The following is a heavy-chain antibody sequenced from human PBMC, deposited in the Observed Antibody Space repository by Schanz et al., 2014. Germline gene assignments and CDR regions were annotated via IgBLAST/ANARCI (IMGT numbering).Heavy chain of an antibody. CDR1: GFTLSNSD. D-gene: IGHD3-9*01. CDR2: IGYLGDT. V-gene: IGHV3-13*01. CDR3: AKQIHHDILTVTRN. J-gene: IGHJ4*02. Sequence: EVQLLESGGGLVQPGGSLRLSCAASGFTLSNSDMHWVRQGTGKGLEWVSTIGYLGDTYYPDSVKGRFTVSRDSGQNSLYLQMNSLRAEDTAVYYCAKQIHHDILTVTRNWGQGTLVTVSS.